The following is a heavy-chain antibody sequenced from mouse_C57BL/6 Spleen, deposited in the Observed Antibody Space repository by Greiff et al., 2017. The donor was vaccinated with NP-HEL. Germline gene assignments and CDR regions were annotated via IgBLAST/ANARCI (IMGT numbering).Heavy chain of an antibody. V-gene: IGHV5-6*01. CDR3: ARPDYGPYWYFDV. J-gene: IGHJ1*03. D-gene: IGHD2-4*01. Sequence: EVKVVESGGDLVKPGGSLKLSCAASGFTFSSYGMSWVRQTPDKRLEWVATISSGGSYTYYPDSVKGRFTISRDNAKNTLYLQMSSLKSEDTAMYYCARPDYGPYWYFDVWGTGTTVTVSS. CDR2: ISSGGSYT. CDR1: GFTFSSYG.